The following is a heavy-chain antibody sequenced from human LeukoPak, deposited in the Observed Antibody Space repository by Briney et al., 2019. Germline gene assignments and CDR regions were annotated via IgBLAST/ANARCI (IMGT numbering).Heavy chain of an antibody. Sequence: ASVKVSCKASGYTFTSYGISWVRQAPGQGLEWMGWISAYNGNTNYAQKLQGRVTMTTDTSTSTAYMELRSLRSDDTAVYYCARVCWWGSSTSRYGFDYWGQGTLVTVSS. CDR1: GYTFTSYG. CDR2: ISAYNGNT. D-gene: IGHD2-2*01. CDR3: ARVCWWGSSTSRYGFDY. V-gene: IGHV1-18*01. J-gene: IGHJ4*02.